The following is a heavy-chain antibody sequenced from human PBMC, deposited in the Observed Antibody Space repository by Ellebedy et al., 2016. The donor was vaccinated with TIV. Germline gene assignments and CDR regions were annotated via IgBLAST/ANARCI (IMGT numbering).Heavy chain of an antibody. D-gene: IGHD3-10*01. CDR1: GYTFSDYY. Sequence: AASVKVSCRASGYTFSDYYIHWFRQAPGHALEWLGWINPSNGDTHSAQAFRGRVTLTRDKSISTVYLEMTRLKSDNTAIYLSARGGRGGFGETITTQFWGQGTLVTVSS. J-gene: IGHJ4*02. CDR3: ARGGRGGFGETITTQF. V-gene: IGHV1-2*02. CDR2: INPSNGDT.